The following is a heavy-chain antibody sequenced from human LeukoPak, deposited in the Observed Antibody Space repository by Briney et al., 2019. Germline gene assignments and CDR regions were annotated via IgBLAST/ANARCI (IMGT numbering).Heavy chain of an antibody. V-gene: IGHV4-4*02. CDR1: GGSISSSTNW. CDR3: ARGSSGWYQYYFDY. CDR2: IYHSGGT. D-gene: IGHD6-19*01. J-gene: IGHJ4*02. Sequence: SGTLSLTCAVSGGSISSSTNWWSWVRQRPGKGLEWIGEIYHSGGTNYNPSLKSRITISVDTSKNQFSLKLSSVTAADTAVYYCARGSSGWYQYYFDYWGQGTLVTVSS.